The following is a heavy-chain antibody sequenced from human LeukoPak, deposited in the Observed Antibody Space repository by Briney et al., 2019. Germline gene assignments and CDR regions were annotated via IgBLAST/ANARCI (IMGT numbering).Heavy chain of an antibody. CDR1: GGSISSYY. V-gene: IGHV4-59*01. CDR2: IYYSGST. D-gene: IGHD3-22*01. J-gene: IGHJ4*02. CDR3: ARGVGSGYTDD. Sequence: SETLSLTCTVSGGSISSYYWSWIRQPPGKGLEWIGYIYYSGSTNYNPSLKSRVTISLDTSRNQFSLKLNSVTAADTAVYYCARGVGSGYTDDWGQGTLVTVSS.